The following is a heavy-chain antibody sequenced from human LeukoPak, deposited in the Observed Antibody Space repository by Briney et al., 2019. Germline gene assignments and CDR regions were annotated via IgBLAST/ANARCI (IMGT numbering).Heavy chain of an antibody. CDR1: GFTSSDYY. V-gene: IGHV3-11*04. CDR2: ISSSGSTI. CDR3: AGGSSSFLDAFDI. Sequence: PGGSLRLSCAASGFTSSDYYMSWIRQAPGKGLEWVSYISSSGSTIYYADSVKGRFTTSRDNAKNSLYLQMNSLRAEDTAVYYCAGGSSSFLDAFDIWGQGTMVTVSS. J-gene: IGHJ3*02. D-gene: IGHD6-13*01.